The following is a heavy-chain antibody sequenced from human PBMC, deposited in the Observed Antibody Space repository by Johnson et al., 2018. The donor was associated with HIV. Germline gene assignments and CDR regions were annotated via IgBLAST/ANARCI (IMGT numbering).Heavy chain of an antibody. CDR1: GFTFSNNA. J-gene: IGHJ3*01. D-gene: IGHD5-24*01. V-gene: IGHV3-30*19. Sequence: QVQLVESGGGVVQPGGSLRLSCAASGFTFSNNAIHWVRQAPGKGLEWVAVISYDGSNKYYADSVKGRFTISRDNSKNSLYLQMNSLRAEDTALYYCARVLGFTIDAFDLWGRGTMVTVSS. CDR2: ISYDGSNK. CDR3: ARVLGFTIDAFDL.